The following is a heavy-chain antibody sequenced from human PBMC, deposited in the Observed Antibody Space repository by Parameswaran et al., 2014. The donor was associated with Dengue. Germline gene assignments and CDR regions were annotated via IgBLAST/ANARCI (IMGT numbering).Heavy chain of an antibody. D-gene: IGHD5-18*01. J-gene: IGHJ6*02. V-gene: IGHV1-69*02. CDR3: ATIQLWWGNYYYGMDV. CDR2: ITPIVNIA. Sequence: SWVRQAPGQGSEWMGRITPIVNIANYAQNFQGRVTMTRNTSISTAYMELSSLRSEDTAVYYCATIQLWWGNYYYGMDVWGQGTTVTVSS.